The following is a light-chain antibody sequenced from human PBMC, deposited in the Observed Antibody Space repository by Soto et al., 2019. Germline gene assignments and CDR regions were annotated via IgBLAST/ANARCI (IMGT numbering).Light chain of an antibody. J-gene: IGLJ2*01. CDR3: QSYDSSPSVA. CDR1: SSNIGAGYD. CDR2: GNS. V-gene: IGLV1-40*01. Sequence: QSVLTQPPSVSGAPGQRVTISCTGSSSNIGAGYDVHWYQQLPGTAPKLLIYGNSNRPSGVPDRFSGSKSGTSASLAITGLQAEDEADYYCQSYDSSPSVAFGGGTKVTVL.